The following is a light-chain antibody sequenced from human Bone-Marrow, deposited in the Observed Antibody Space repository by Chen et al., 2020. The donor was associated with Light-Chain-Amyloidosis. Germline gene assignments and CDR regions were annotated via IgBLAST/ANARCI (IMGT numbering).Light chain of an antibody. V-gene: IGLV2-8*01. CDR3: SSYAGSNTFV. Sequence: QSALTQPPSASGSPGQSVTISCGGTSGDIGHYNYVSWYQQHPGKAPKLMIYEVNKRPSGVPDRFSGSKSGSTASLTVSGLQAEDEADYYCSSYAGSNTFVFGIGTKVTVL. CDR1: SGDIGHYNY. J-gene: IGLJ1*01. CDR2: EVN.